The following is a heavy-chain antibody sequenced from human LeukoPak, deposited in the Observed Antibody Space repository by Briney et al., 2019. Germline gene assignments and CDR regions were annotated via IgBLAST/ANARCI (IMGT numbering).Heavy chain of an antibody. CDR2: IKRDGSEK. CDR1: GFTFSSYW. Sequence: PGGSLRLSCAASGFTFSSYWMSWVRQAPGKGLEWVANIKRDGSEKYYVDSVKSRFTISRENANNSLYLQMNSLRAEEAAVYYCARGYGDSIHFDYWGQGTLVTVSS. D-gene: IGHD4-17*01. J-gene: IGHJ4*02. V-gene: IGHV3-7*04. CDR3: ARGYGDSIHFDY.